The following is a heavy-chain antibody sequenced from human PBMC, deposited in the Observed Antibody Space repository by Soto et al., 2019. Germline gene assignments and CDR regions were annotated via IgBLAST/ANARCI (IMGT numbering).Heavy chain of an antibody. D-gene: IGHD3-9*01. CDR2: ISRDGSNT. J-gene: IGHJ4*02. CDR3: TKDPSTGYADH. Sequence: VSLRLSCAASDFIFLDYAMTWVRQAPGKGLEWVSTISRDGSNTHYADSVKGRFTISRDNSKKTLYLEMSSLRGEDTAFYYCTKDPSTGYADHWGQGTLVTVSS. CDR1: DFIFLDYA. V-gene: IGHV3-23*01.